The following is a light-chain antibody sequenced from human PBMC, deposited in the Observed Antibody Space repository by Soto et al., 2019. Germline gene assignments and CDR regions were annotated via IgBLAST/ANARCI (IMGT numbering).Light chain of an antibody. CDR3: QHYNTSSYT. V-gene: IGKV1-5*01. J-gene: IGKJ2*01. CDR2: DAS. CDR1: QSINIW. Sequence: DIQMTQSPSTLSASVGDRVTITCRASQSINIWLAWYQQKPGKAPKLLIYDASSLESGVPSRFSGFVSGTEFTLTISSLQPDDFGTYYWQHYNTSSYTFRQGTKLEIK.